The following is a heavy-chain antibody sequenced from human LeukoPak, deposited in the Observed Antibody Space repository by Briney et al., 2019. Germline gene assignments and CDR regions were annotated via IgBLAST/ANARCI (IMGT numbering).Heavy chain of an antibody. CDR2: ISPGGGTT. CDR3: ASSEAARDFDY. CDR1: GFAFGSEA. J-gene: IGHJ4*02. V-gene: IGHV3-23*01. Sequence: SGGSLRLSCAVSGFAFGSEAMSWVRQSPARGLEWVASISPGGGTTYYADYVKGRFTISRDNSKNSLYLQMNSLRAEDTAVYYCASSEAARDFDYWGQGTLVTVSS. D-gene: IGHD6-6*01.